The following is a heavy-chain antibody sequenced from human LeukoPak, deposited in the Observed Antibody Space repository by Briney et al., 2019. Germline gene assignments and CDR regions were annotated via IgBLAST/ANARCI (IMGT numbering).Heavy chain of an antibody. V-gene: IGHV4-30-4*01. CDR2: IYYSGST. CDR3: ARDGVVGYSSYGMDV. Sequence: SQTLSLTCTVSGGSISSGDYYWSWIRQPPGKGXXXIGYIYYSGSTYYNPSLKSRVTISVDTSKNQFSLKLSSVTAADTAVYYCARDGVVGYSSYGMDVWGKGTTVTVSS. D-gene: IGHD5-18*01. CDR1: GGSISSGDYY. J-gene: IGHJ6*04.